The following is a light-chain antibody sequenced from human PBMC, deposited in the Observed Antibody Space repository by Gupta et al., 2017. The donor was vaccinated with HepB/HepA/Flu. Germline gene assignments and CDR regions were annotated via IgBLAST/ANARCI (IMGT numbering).Light chain of an antibody. Sequence: QAGLTQPPSVSKGLRQTATLTCTGNSNNVGNQGAAWLQQHQGHPPKLLSYRNNNRPSGISERLSASRSGTTAYLTINGLQAEDEADYYCSAGDSSLSAGVFGGGTKLTVL. CDR3: SAGDSSLSAGV. CDR2: RNN. CDR1: SNNVGNQG. V-gene: IGLV10-54*01. J-gene: IGLJ2*01.